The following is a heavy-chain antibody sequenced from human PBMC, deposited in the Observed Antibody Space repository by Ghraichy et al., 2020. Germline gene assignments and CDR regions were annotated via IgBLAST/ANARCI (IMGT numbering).Heavy chain of an antibody. D-gene: IGHD6-6*01. CDR2: ISSSSTI. CDR3: ARPEYSSSSPDY. J-gene: IGHJ4*02. V-gene: IGHV3-48*02. Sequence: GGSLRLSCAASGFTFSSYSMNWVRQAPGKGLEWVSYISSSSTIYYADSVKGRFTISRDNAKNSLYLQMNSLRDEDTAVYYCARPEYSSSSPDYWGQGTLVTVSS. CDR1: GFTFSSYS.